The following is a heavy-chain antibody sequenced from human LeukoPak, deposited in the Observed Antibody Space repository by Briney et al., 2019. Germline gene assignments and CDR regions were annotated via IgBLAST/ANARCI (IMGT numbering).Heavy chain of an antibody. CDR1: GFTFSSYG. V-gene: IGHV3-30*04. J-gene: IGHJ4*02. CDR3: TTDVYGDSILDY. CDR2: ISYDGSNK. Sequence: GGSLRLSCAASGFTFSSYGMHWVRQAPGKGLEWVALISYDGSNKDYADSVKGRFTISRDNSKNMLYLQMDSLRSEDTAVYYCTTDVYGDSILDYWGQGTLVTVSS. D-gene: IGHD4-17*01.